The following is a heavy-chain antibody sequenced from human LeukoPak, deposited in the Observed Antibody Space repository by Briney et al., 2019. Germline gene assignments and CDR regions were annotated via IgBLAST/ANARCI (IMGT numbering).Heavy chain of an antibody. V-gene: IGHV3-23*01. CDR3: SKAGDTNYYRYGDY. J-gene: IGHJ4*02. D-gene: IGHD5-18*01. CDR2: ISANSGAT. CDR1: GFTFSSYG. Sequence: LSGGSLRLSCAASGFTFSSYGMSWVRQAPGRGLEWVSVISANSGATYYADSVKGRFTISRDNAKNTLYLQMNNLRGEDTALYYCSKAGDTNYYRYGDYWGQGTLVTVSS.